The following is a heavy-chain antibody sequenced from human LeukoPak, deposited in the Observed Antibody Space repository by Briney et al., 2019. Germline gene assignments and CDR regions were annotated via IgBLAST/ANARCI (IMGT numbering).Heavy chain of an antibody. D-gene: IGHD3-10*01. J-gene: IGHJ4*02. CDR3: ARDRVLLWFGGDY. Sequence: SVKVSCKTTGGTFSNYAISWVRQAPGQELEWIGGIIPIFGTANYAQKFQGRVTMTTDTSTSTAYMELRSLRSDDTAVYYCARDRVLLWFGGDYWGRGTLVTVSS. CDR2: IIPIFGTA. CDR1: GGTFSNYA. V-gene: IGHV1-69*05.